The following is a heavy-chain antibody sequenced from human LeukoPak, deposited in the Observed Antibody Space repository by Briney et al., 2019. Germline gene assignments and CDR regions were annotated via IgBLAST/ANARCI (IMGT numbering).Heavy chain of an antibody. CDR1: GGSVTSYY. CDR2: IYYSGST. CDR3: ARSREWDLRLYYYYMDV. D-gene: IGHD1-26*01. Sequence: PSETLSLTCTASGGSVTSYYWSWIRQPPGKGLEWIGYIYYSGSTDYNPSLKSRVTISVDTSRNQFSLKLSSVTAADTAVYYCARSREWDLRLYYYYMDVWGKGITVTVSS. V-gene: IGHV4-59*02. J-gene: IGHJ6*03.